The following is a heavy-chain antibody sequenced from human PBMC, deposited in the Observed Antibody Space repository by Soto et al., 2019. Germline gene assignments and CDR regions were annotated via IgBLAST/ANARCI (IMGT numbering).Heavy chain of an antibody. D-gene: IGHD2-15*01. J-gene: IGHJ6*02. CDR3: AREGWPLLQSGMDV. V-gene: IGHV3-48*02. CDR2: ISSDNRTI. Sequence: EVQLVESGGGLIQRGGSLRLSCAASGFTFGHYSMNWVRQAPGKGPEWVSYISSDNRTINYADSVKGRFIITRDNAKKSLYLQMHSRRDEDAAVYYCAREGWPLLQSGMDVWGQGTTVTVSS. CDR1: GFTFGHYS.